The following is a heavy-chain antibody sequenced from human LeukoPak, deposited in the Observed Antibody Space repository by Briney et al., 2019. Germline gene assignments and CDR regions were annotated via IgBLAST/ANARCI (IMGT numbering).Heavy chain of an antibody. D-gene: IGHD6-19*01. Sequence: GGSLRLSCAASGSTFSSYSMNWVRQAPGKGLEWVSSISSSSSYIYYADSVKGRFTISRDNAKNSLYLQMNSLRAEDTAVYYCARGGSGWSFVYWGQGTLVTVSS. J-gene: IGHJ4*02. V-gene: IGHV3-21*01. CDR3: ARGGSGWSFVY. CDR1: GSTFSSYS. CDR2: ISSSSSYI.